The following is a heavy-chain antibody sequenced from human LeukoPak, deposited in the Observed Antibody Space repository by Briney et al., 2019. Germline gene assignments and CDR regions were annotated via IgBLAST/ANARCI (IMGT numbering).Heavy chain of an antibody. D-gene: IGHD3-22*01. Sequence: SETLSLTCAVYGGSFSGYYLSWIRQPPGKGLEWIGEINHSGSTNYNPSLKSRVTISVDTSKNQFSLKLSSVTAADTAVYYCARGHYYDSSGYSVGFYFDYWGQGTLVTVSS. CDR1: GGSFSGYY. CDR2: INHSGST. V-gene: IGHV4-34*01. J-gene: IGHJ4*02. CDR3: ARGHYYDSSGYSVGFYFDY.